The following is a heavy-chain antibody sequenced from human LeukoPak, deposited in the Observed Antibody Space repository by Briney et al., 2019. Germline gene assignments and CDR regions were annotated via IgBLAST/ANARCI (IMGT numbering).Heavy chain of an antibody. CDR1: GFTFSSYA. J-gene: IGHJ5*01. CDR2: ISGSSGRT. D-gene: IGHD4-11*01. Sequence: GGSLRLSCAASGFTFSSYAMSWVRQAPGKGLEWVSAISGSSGRTYYADSVKGRFTISRDNSKNTLDLQMNSLRAEDTAVYHCAKRGPDYSNYPNRFDFWGQGTLVTVSS. CDR3: AKRGPDYSNYPNRFDF. V-gene: IGHV3-23*01.